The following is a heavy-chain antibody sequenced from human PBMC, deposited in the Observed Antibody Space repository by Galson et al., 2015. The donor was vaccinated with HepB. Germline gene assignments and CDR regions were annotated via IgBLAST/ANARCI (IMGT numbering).Heavy chain of an antibody. J-gene: IGHJ4*02. CDR1: GYTFTNYW. D-gene: IGHD1-1*01. CDR2: IYPGDSDS. CDR3: ARQGDDLDLLPTY. Sequence: SGAEVKKPGESLKISCQGSGYTFTNYWIGWVRQMPGKGLEWMGIIYPGDSDSRYSPSFQGQVTISADKSITTAYLQWSSLKDSDTAMYYCARQGDDLDLLPTYWSQGTLVTVSS. V-gene: IGHV5-51*01.